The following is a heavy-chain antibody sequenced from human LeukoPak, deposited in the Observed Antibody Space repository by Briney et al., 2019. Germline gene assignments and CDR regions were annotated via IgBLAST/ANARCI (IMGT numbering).Heavy chain of an antibody. Sequence: SETPSLTCTGSGGSISSGGYYWSWIRQHPGKGLEWIGYIYYSGSTYYNPSLKSRVTISVDTSKNQFSLKLSSVTAADTAVYYCARDSAYGSGSYPEYWGQGTLVTVSS. CDR1: GGSISSGGYY. J-gene: IGHJ4*02. CDR2: IYYSGST. CDR3: ARDSAYGSGSYPEY. V-gene: IGHV4-31*03. D-gene: IGHD3-10*01.